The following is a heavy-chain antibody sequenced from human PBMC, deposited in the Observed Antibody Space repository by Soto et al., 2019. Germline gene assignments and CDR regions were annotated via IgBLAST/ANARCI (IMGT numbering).Heavy chain of an antibody. D-gene: IGHD4-17*01. Sequence: SETLSLTCTVSGGSISSYYWSWIRQPPGKGLEWIGYIYYSGSANYNPSLKSRVTISVDTSKNQFSLKLSSVTAADTAVYYCARDGSTVTPYYYGMDVWGQGTTVTVSS. V-gene: IGHV4-59*01. J-gene: IGHJ6*02. CDR3: ARDGSTVTPYYYGMDV. CDR2: IYYSGSA. CDR1: GGSISSYY.